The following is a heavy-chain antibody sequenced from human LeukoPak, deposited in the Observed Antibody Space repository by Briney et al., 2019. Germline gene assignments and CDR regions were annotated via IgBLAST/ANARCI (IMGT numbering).Heavy chain of an antibody. Sequence: GGSLRLSCAASGXTFTNYWVHWVRQGPGKGLVWVSRINSDGSITHYADSVKGRFTISRDNAKNTVYLQMNSLRAEDTAVYYCAKPPYGRDVYNYFDYWGQGTPVTVSS. D-gene: IGHD5-24*01. V-gene: IGHV3-74*01. CDR1: GXTFTNYW. J-gene: IGHJ4*02. CDR3: AKPPYGRDVYNYFDY. CDR2: INSDGSIT.